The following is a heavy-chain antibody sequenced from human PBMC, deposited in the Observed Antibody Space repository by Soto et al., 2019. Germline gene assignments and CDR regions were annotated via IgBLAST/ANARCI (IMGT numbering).Heavy chain of an antibody. V-gene: IGHV3-30*18. CDR2: ISYDGSNE. D-gene: IGHD1-1*01. CDR3: TKEYIVGTTWDYFES. CDR1: GFIFSTYG. Sequence: QVQLVQSGGGVVQPGRSLRLSCVASGFIFSTYGMHWVRQVPGKGLEWVAHISYDGSNEYYADSVKGRFTVSRDNAKNTLDLQMNGLKTEDTALYYCTKEYIVGTTWDYFESWGQGALVIVSS. J-gene: IGHJ4*02.